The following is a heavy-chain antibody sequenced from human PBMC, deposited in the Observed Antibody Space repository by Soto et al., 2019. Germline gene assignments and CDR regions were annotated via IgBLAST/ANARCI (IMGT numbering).Heavy chain of an antibody. Sequence: GGSLRLSCAAPGFTFSSYGMHWVRQAPGKGLEWVAVISYDGSNKYYADSVKGRFTISRDNSKNTLYLQMNSLRAEDTAVYYCAKESGITIFGVATLPFDYWGQGTLVTVSS. CDR3: AKESGITIFGVATLPFDY. V-gene: IGHV3-30*18. J-gene: IGHJ4*02. CDR1: GFTFSSYG. CDR2: ISYDGSNK. D-gene: IGHD3-3*01.